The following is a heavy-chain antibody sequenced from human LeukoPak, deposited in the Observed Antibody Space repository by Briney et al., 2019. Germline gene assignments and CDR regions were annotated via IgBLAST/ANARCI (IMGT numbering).Heavy chain of an antibody. V-gene: IGHV1-69*13. CDR2: IIPIFGTA. J-gene: IGHJ4*02. CDR3: ARVEAGSYYNLDY. D-gene: IGHD3-10*01. Sequence: SVKVSCKASGGTFSSYAISRVRQAPGQGLEWMGGIIPIFGTANYAQKFQGRVTITADESTSTAYMELSSLRSEDTAVYYCARVEAGSYYNLDYWGQGTLVTVSS. CDR1: GGTFSSYA.